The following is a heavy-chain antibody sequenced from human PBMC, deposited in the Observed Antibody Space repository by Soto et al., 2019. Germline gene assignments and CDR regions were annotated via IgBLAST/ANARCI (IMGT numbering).Heavy chain of an antibody. CDR3: ARGVSAGVDY. Sequence: QVQLVQSGAEVREPGASVKVSCKASGYSFTSLDINWVRQTAGQGLEWMGWMEPSTGRTGYAQKFQGRVTMTRDTSKNTAYMELTTLTSDDTAVYYCARGVSAGVDYWGQGTLVTVSS. CDR2: MEPSTGRT. J-gene: IGHJ4*02. CDR1: GYSFTSLD. D-gene: IGHD1-26*01. V-gene: IGHV1-8*01.